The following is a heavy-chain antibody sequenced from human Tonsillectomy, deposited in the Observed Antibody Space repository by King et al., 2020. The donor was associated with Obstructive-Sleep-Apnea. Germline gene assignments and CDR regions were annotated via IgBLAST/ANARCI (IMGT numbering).Heavy chain of an antibody. CDR2: INQDGSEK. V-gene: IGHV3-7*01. D-gene: IGHD1-1*01. CDR3: ARGWKMFDP. CDR1: GFTFSSYW. J-gene: IGHJ5*02. Sequence: VQLVESGGGLVQPGGSLRLSCAASGFTFSSYWTSWVRQAPGKGLEWVANINQDGSEKYYVDSVKGRFTISRDNAQNSLYLQMNSLRVEDTAVYYCARGWKMFDPWGQGTLVTVSS.